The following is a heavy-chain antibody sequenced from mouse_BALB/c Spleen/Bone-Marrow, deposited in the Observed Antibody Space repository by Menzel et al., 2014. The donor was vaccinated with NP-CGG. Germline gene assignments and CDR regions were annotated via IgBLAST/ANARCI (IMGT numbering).Heavy chain of an antibody. D-gene: IGHD1-1*01. J-gene: IGHJ3*01. CDR2: IDPANGNT. CDR1: GFNIKDPS. V-gene: IGHV14-3*02. Sequence: VQLKESGAELVKPGASVNLSYTASGFNIKDPSIHWVKQRPEQGLAWIGGIDPANGNTKYDPKFQGKATITADTSSNTAYLQRSSLTSEDTAVYYCARDYGRTAGLAYWGQGTLVTVSA. CDR3: ARDYGRTAGLAY.